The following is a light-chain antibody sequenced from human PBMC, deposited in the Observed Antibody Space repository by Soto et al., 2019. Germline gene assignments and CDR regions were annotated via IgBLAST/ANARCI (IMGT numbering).Light chain of an antibody. J-gene: IGKJ1*01. CDR3: QMYGSAPPGT. Sequence: EIVLPKSPGTLSVAPGEIATLSGRSSQSLSSSYLAWYQQKPGRAPRLLIYGASIRATGIPGRFSGSGSGTDFTLTISRLEPEDFAVYYCQMYGSAPPGTFGQGTKGAIK. CDR2: GAS. V-gene: IGKV3-20*01. CDR1: QSLSSSY.